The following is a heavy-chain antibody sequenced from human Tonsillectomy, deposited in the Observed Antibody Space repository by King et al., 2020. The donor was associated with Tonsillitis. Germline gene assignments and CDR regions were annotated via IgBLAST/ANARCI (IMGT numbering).Heavy chain of an antibody. D-gene: IGHD3-3*01. J-gene: IGHJ3*02. Sequence: VQLVESGGGLVQPGGSLRLSCASSGFTFRSYWMYWVRQAPGKGLVLFSRTNSDGSSTSYADAVKGRFTISRDKAKNTLYLQMNSLRAEDTAVYYCARGYDFWSGYYSLDAFDIWGQGTMVTVSS. CDR2: TNSDGSST. CDR1: GFTFRSYW. CDR3: ARGYDFWSGYYSLDAFDI. V-gene: IGHV3-74*01.